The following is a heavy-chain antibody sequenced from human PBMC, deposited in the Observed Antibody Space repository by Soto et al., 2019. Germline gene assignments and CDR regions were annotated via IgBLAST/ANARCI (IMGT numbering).Heavy chain of an antibody. V-gene: IGHV3-53*05. CDR1: GFSVSSNR. J-gene: IGHJ4*02. Sequence: LRLSCTVCGFSVSSNRLGWVRQAPAKGLEWASVISSGGNTDYADSVRGRFTISRDSSRNTVYLQMNSLRPEDTAVYYCARVQSDSNGRYHFAYWGRGTLVTVSS. CDR3: ARVQSDSNGRYHFAY. CDR2: ISSGGNT. D-gene: IGHD6-13*01.